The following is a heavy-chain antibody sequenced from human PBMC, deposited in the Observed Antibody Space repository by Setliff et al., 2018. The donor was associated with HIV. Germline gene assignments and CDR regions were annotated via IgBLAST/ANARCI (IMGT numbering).Heavy chain of an antibody. CDR2: ISYSGDT. CDR3: ARAPYYDYRGLAVYYFDY. Sequence: SETLSLTCIVSGGSINSTSYYWGWIRQPPGQGLEWIGSISYSGDTIYNTSLKTRITISVDTSKNHLSLKVSSLTAADTAVYYCARAPYYDYRGLAVYYFDYWGQGTLVTVSS. D-gene: IGHD3-22*01. J-gene: IGHJ4*02. V-gene: IGHV4-39*07. CDR1: GGSINSTSYY.